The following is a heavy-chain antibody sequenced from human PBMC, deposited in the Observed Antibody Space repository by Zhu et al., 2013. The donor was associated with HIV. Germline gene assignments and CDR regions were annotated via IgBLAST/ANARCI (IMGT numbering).Heavy chain of an antibody. CDR2: IYHSGST. CDR3: ARVRGYDDYYYMDV. V-gene: IGHV4-38-2*02. CDR1: GYPISSGYY. D-gene: IGHD5-12*01. Sequence: QVQLQESGPGLVKPSETLSLTCTVSGYPISSGYYWGWIRQPPGKGLEWIGSIYHSGSTYYNPSLKSRVTISVDTSKNQFSLKLSSVTAADTAVYYCARVRGYDDYYYMDVWGKGDHGHRLL. J-gene: IGHJ6*03.